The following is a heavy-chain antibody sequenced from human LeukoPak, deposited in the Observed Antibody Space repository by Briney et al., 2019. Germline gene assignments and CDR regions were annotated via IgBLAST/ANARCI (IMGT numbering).Heavy chain of an antibody. V-gene: IGHV4-59*08. CDR2: IYYSGST. J-gene: IGHJ4*02. D-gene: IGHD6-13*01. Sequence: SETLSLACTVSGGSISSYYWSWIRQPPGKGLERIGYIYYSGSTNYNPSLKSRVTISVDTSKNQFSLKLSSVTAADTAVYYCARGIAAAGTSYFDYWGQGTLVTVSS. CDR1: GGSISSYY. CDR3: ARGIAAAGTSYFDY.